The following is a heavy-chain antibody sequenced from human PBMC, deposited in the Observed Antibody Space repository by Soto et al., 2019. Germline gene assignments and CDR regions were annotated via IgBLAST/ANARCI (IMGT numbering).Heavy chain of an antibody. J-gene: IGHJ4*02. D-gene: IGHD5-12*01. V-gene: IGHV3-7*05. CDR3: AKNQNLHRDGYNPFNLDY. CDR1: GFTLSAYW. Sequence: HPGGSLRLSCAASGFTLSAYWMTWVRQAPGKGLEWVANINRDGSNKSYLDSVRGRFTISRDNVKNSLYLQMNSLRAEDTAVYYCAKNQNLHRDGYNPFNLDYWGQGTLVTVSS. CDR2: INRDGSNK.